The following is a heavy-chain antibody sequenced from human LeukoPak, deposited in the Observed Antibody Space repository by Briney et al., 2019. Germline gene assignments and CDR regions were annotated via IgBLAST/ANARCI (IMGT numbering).Heavy chain of an antibody. J-gene: IGHJ4*02. Sequence: GGSLRLSCAASGFTFSSYGMSWVRQPPGKGLEWVSGFSASSGSTYYADSVKGRFTIPRDNSKNTLYLQMDSLRAEDTAVYYCAKDLGVRGVPAAFGHWGQGTLVTVSS. V-gene: IGHV3-23*01. D-gene: IGHD3-10*01. CDR2: FSASSGST. CDR1: GFTFSSYG. CDR3: AKDLGVRGVPAAFGH.